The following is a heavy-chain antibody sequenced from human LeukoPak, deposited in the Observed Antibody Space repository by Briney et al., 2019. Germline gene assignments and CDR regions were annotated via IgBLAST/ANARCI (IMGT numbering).Heavy chain of an antibody. CDR2: ISNDGRST. D-gene: IGHD3-10*01. V-gene: IGHV3-74*01. Sequence: GSLRLSCAASGFSFNSYWMHWVRRAPGSGLVWGSRISNDGRSTSFADSVKGRFTISRDNAKNTLYLQMNSLSAEDTAVYYCTRGREGNYGLFDSWGQGTLVTVSS. CDR1: GFSFNSYW. J-gene: IGHJ4*02. CDR3: TRGREGNYGLFDS.